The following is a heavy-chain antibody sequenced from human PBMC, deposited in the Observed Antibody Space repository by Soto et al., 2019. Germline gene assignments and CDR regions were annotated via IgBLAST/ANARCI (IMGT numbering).Heavy chain of an antibody. CDR3: ARGRYGDY. Sequence: QVHLVQSGAEVKKPGASVKVSCKCSGYTFTSYGITWVRQAPGQGLEWMGWISAHNGNTDYAQKLQGRVTVTRDTPTSTAYMELRSLRSDVTAVYYCARGRYGDYGGQGALVTVSS. D-gene: IGHD1-1*01. CDR2: ISAHNGNT. J-gene: IGHJ4*02. CDR1: GYTFTSYG. V-gene: IGHV1-18*01.